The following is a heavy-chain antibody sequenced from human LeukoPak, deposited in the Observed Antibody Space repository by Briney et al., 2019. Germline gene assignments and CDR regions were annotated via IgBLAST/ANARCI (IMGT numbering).Heavy chain of an antibody. CDR3: AWSNYDFWSGYYLEFDP. D-gene: IGHD3-3*01. V-gene: IGHV4-39*07. CDR1: GGSISSSSYY. CDR2: IYYSGST. Sequence: PSETLSLTCTVSGGSISSSSYYWGWIRQPPGKGLEWIGSIYYSGSTYYNPSLKSRVTISVDTSKNQFSLKLSPVTAADTAVYYCAWSNYDFWSGYYLEFDPWGQGTLVTVSS. J-gene: IGHJ5*02.